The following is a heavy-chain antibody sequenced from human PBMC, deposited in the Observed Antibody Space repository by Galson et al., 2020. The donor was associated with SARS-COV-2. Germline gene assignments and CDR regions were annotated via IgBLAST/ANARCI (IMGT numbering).Heavy chain of an antibody. Sequence: GGSLRLSCAASGFTFSSYAMSWDRQAPGKGLEWVSAISGSGGSTYYADSVKGRFTISRDNSKNTLYLQMNSLRAEDTAVYYCAKGIYVEMATIVGAFDIWGQGTMVTVSS. D-gene: IGHD5-12*01. J-gene: IGHJ3*02. CDR2: ISGSGGST. V-gene: IGHV3-23*01. CDR1: GFTFSSYA. CDR3: AKGIYVEMATIVGAFDI.